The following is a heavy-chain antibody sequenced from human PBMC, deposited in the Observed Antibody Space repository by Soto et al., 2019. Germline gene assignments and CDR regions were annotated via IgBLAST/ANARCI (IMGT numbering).Heavy chain of an antibody. CDR3: ARRQYSSGSYWFDP. Sequence: SETLSLTCAVYGGSFSGYYWSWIRQPPGKGLEWIGEINHSGSTNYNPSLKSRVTISVDTSKNQFSLKLSSVTAADTAVYYCARRQYSSGSYWFDPWGQGTLVTVSS. J-gene: IGHJ5*02. CDR1: GGSFSGYY. V-gene: IGHV4-34*01. CDR2: INHSGST. D-gene: IGHD3-10*01.